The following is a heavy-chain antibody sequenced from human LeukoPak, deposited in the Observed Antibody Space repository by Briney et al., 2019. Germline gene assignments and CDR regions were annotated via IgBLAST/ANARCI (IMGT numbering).Heavy chain of an antibody. CDR2: IYYSGST. D-gene: IGHD1-26*01. V-gene: IGHV4-59*01. CDR1: GGSISSYY. J-gene: IGHJ4*02. Sequence: SETLSLTCTVSGGSISSYYWSWIRQPPGKGLEWIGYIYYSGSTNYNPSLKSRVTISVDTSKNQFSLKLSSVTAADTAVYYCARVYRGSYTTGLYYFDYWGQGTLVTVSS. CDR3: ARVYRGSYTTGLYYFDY.